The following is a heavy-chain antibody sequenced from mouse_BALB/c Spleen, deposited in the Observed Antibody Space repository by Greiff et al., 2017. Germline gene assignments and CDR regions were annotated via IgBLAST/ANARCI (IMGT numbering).Heavy chain of an antibody. CDR2: ISSGGSYT. CDR3: ARQGYYGNYVDY. Sequence: EVKLVESGGGLVKPGGSLKLSCAASGFTFSSYAMSWVRQTPEKRLEWVATISSGGSYTYYPDSVKGRFTISRDNAKNTLYLQMSSLRSEDTAMYFCARQGYYGNYVDYWGQGTTLTVSS. V-gene: IGHV5-9-3*01. J-gene: IGHJ2*01. D-gene: IGHD2-1*01. CDR1: GFTFSSYA.